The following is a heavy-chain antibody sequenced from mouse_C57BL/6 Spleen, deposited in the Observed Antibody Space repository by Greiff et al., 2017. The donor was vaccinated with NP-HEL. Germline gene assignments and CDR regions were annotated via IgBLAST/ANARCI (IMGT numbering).Heavy chain of an antibody. J-gene: IGHJ4*01. V-gene: IGHV1-80*01. Sequence: VKLQESGAELVKPGASVKISCKASGYAFSSYWMNWVKQRPGTGLEWIGQIYPGDGDTNYNGKFKGKATLTADKSSSTAYMQLSSLTSEDSAVYFCAREGYYSNAMDYWGQGTSVTVSS. D-gene: IGHD2-5*01. CDR3: AREGYYSNAMDY. CDR1: GYAFSSYW. CDR2: IYPGDGDT.